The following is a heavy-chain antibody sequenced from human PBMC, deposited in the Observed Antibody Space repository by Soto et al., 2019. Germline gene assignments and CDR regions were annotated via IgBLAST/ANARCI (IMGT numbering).Heavy chain of an antibody. CDR3: ARDSARDKTVWYYFDY. V-gene: IGHV3-30-3*01. D-gene: IGHD2-8*01. CDR2: ISYDGSNT. CDR1: GFTFSTYT. Sequence: GGSLRLSCAASGFTFSTYTMHWVRQAPGKGLEWVAVISYDGSNTHYADSVKGRFTISRDNPQNTLYLQMNSLRAEDTAVYYCARDSARDKTVWYYFDYWGQGTLVTVSS. J-gene: IGHJ4*02.